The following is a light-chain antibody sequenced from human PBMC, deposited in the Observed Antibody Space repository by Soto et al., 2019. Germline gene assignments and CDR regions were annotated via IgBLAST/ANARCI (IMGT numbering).Light chain of an antibody. CDR1: QSVAGD. CDR3: QQYNNWPRT. CDR2: GAS. V-gene: IGKV3-15*01. Sequence: EIVMTQSPATLSVSPGERATLSCRASQSVAGDLAWYQQKPGQAPRLLIYGASTRATGIPARFSGSGSGTEFTLTISSLQSEDFAVYYCQQYNNWPRTFGQGTKVEIK. J-gene: IGKJ1*01.